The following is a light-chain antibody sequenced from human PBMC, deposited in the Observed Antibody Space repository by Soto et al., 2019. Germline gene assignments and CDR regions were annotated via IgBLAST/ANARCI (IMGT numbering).Light chain of an antibody. CDR3: QQRANWPLT. J-gene: IGKJ4*01. V-gene: IGKV3-11*01. CDR1: HSFNIY. Sequence: EIVLTQSPATLSLSPGERVTLSCRASHSFNIYLAWYQQKPGQAPRLLIYDASNRATGVPARFSGSGSGTDFTLTISSLESEDFAVYYCQQRANWPLTFGGGTKVDIK. CDR2: DAS.